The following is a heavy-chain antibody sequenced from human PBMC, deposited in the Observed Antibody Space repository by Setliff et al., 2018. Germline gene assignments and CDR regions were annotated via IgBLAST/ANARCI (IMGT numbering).Heavy chain of an antibody. J-gene: IGHJ6*03. Sequence: ASVKVSCKASGYTFTSYAMNWVRQAPGQGLEWMGWINTNTGDPTYAQGFTGRFVFSLDTSVSTAYLQISSLKAEDTAVYYCASSAKAARPGYYYYYVDVWGKGTTVTVSS. D-gene: IGHD6-6*01. V-gene: IGHV7-4-1*02. CDR3: ASSAKAARPGYYYYYVDV. CDR1: GYTFTSYA. CDR2: INTNTGDP.